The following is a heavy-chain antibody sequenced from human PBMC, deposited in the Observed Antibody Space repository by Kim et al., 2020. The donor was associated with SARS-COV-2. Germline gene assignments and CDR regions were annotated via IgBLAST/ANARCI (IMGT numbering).Heavy chain of an antibody. CDR1: GGSISSSSYY. J-gene: IGHJ4*02. Sequence: SETLSLTCTVSGGSISSSSYYWGWIRQPPGKGLEWIGSIYYSGSTYYNPSLKSRVTISVDTSKNQFSLKLSSVTAADTAVYYCVLSRDGYNLEDYFDYWGQGTLVTVSS. CDR3: VLSRDGYNLEDYFDY. D-gene: IGHD5-12*01. V-gene: IGHV4-39*01. CDR2: IYYSGST.